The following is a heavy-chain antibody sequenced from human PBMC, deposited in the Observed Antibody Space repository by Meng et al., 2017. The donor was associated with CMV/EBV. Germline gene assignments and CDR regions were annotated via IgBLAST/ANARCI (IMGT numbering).Heavy chain of an antibody. J-gene: IGHJ4*02. Sequence: HIPLKTSVPTLLKPPQNLTLTCTFSGPSLSTSGVGVGWIRQPPGKALEWLALIYWDDDKRYSPSLKSRLTITKDTSKNQVVLTMTNMDPVDTATYYCARIAAAGRFDYWGQGTLVTVSS. CDR3: ARIAAAGRFDY. D-gene: IGHD6-13*01. V-gene: IGHV2-5*02. CDR1: GPSLSTSGVG. CDR2: IYWDDDK.